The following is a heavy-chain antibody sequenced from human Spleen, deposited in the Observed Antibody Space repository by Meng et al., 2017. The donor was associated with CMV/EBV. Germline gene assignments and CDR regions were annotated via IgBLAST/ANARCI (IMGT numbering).Heavy chain of an antibody. D-gene: IGHD1-26*01. J-gene: IGHJ4*02. Sequence: GESLKISCAASGFTFSSYAMSWVRQAPGKGLEWVSAISGSGGSTYYADSVKGQFTISRDNSKNTLYLQMNSLRAEDTAVYYCAKEFGATTPFFFDYWGQGTLVTVSS. V-gene: IGHV3-23*01. CDR3: AKEFGATTPFFFDY. CDR2: ISGSGGST. CDR1: GFTFSSYA.